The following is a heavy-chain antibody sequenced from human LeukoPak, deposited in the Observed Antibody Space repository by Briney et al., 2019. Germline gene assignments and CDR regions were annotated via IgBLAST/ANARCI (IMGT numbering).Heavy chain of an antibody. V-gene: IGHV3-23*01. Sequence: GGTLRLSCAASGFTFSSYGMSWVRQAPGKGLEWVPAIRGSGDSTYYADSVKGRFTISRDNSKNTLYLQMNSLRAEDTAVYYCAKADYASGTYGAFDYWGQGTLVTVSS. CDR1: GFTFSSYG. J-gene: IGHJ4*02. CDR2: IRGSGDST. D-gene: IGHD3-10*01. CDR3: AKADYASGTYGAFDY.